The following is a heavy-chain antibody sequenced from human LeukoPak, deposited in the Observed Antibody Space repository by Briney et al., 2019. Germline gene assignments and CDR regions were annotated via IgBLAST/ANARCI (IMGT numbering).Heavy chain of an antibody. D-gene: IGHD2-8*01. CDR3: ARVGVLDAFDI. V-gene: IGHV4-30-4*07. CDR2: IYYSGST. Sequence: SQTLSLTCAVPGGSISSGGYSWSWIRKPPGKGLEWIGYIYYSGSTNYNPSLKSRATITVDTSKNQFSLKLSSVTAADTAVYYCARVGVLDAFDIWGQGTMVTVSS. CDR1: GGSISSGGYS. J-gene: IGHJ3*02.